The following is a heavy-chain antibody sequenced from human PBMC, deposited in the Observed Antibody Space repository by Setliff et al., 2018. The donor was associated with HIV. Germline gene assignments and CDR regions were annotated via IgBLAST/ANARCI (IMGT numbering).Heavy chain of an antibody. D-gene: IGHD3-22*01. CDR1: GYSISSAYY. CDR2: IYHSGST. J-gene: IGHJ4*02. Sequence: SETLSLTCTVSGYSISSAYYWGWIRQPPGKGLEWIGGIYHSGSTYYNPSLKSRVTISVDTSKKQFSLKLSSVTAADTAVYYCARDVRPLSDSSGYFFDWGQGTLVTVSS. CDR3: ARDVRPLSDSSGYFFD. V-gene: IGHV4-38-2*02.